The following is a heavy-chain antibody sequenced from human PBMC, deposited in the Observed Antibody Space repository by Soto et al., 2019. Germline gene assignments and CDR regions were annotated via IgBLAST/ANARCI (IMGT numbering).Heavy chain of an antibody. CDR2: ISGSGGST. V-gene: IGHV3-23*01. CDR1: GLTFRSYA. CDR3: AKEFVRGMDV. D-gene: IGHD2-15*01. Sequence: EVQLLESGGGLVQPGGSLRLSCAASGLTFRSYAMSWVRQAPGKGLEWVSAISGSGGSTYYADSVKGRFTISRYNSKNTLYLQMTSLRAEDTAVYYCAKEFVRGMDVWGQGTTVTVSS. J-gene: IGHJ6*02.